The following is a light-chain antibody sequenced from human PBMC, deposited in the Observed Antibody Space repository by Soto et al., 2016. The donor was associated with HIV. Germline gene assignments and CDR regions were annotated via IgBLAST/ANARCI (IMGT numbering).Light chain of an antibody. CDR3: QQSSTTPRT. CDR2: AAS. CDR1: QSINGY. Sequence: DIQMTQSPSSLSASVGDRVTITCRASQSINGYLNWYQQKPGKAPKLLIYAASSLQSGVPSRFSGSGSGTDFTLTVSSLQPEDIATYYCQQSSTTPRTFGQGTKVEIK. V-gene: IGKV1-39*01. J-gene: IGKJ1*01.